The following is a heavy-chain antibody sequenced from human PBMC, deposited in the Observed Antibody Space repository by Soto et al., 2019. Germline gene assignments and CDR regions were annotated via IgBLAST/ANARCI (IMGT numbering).Heavy chain of an antibody. CDR1: GYTFTNYA. Sequence: VASVKVSCKASGYTFTNYAVHWVRQAPGQGLEWVGWISGFNGQTNYALKFQGRVTLTTDTSTSTAYMELRSLRSDDTAVYFCARVDPRGVAVVRDYWGQGTLVTVS. CDR3: ARVDPRGVAVVRDY. V-gene: IGHV1-18*01. J-gene: IGHJ4*02. D-gene: IGHD3-10*01. CDR2: ISGFNGQT.